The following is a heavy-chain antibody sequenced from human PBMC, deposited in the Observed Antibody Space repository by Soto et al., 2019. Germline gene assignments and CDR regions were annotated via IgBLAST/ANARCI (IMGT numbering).Heavy chain of an antibody. V-gene: IGHV1-3*01. CDR3: AXGVXTPLPFPDY. J-gene: IGHJ4*02. CDR2: INAGNGNT. CDR1: GYTFTSYA. D-gene: IGHD3-10*01. Sequence: GXXVKVSCKASGYTFTSYAMHWVRQAPGQRLEWMGWINAGNGNTKYSQKFQGRVTITRDTSASTAYMELSSLRSEDTAVYYCAXGVXTPLPFPDYWGQGTLVTVSS.